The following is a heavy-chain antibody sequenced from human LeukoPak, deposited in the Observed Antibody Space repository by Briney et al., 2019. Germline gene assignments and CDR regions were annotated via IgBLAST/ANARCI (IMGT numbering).Heavy chain of an antibody. V-gene: IGHV4-34*01. CDR3: ARQHYYGSGSYYKGGIFDY. CDR2: INHSGST. Sequence: SETLSLTCAVYGGSFSGYYWSWIRQPPGKGLEWIGEINHSGSTNYNPSLKSRVTISVDTSKNQFSLKLSSVTAADTAVYYCARQHYYGSGSYYKGGIFDYWGQGTLVTVSS. D-gene: IGHD3-10*01. J-gene: IGHJ4*02. CDR1: GGSFSGYY.